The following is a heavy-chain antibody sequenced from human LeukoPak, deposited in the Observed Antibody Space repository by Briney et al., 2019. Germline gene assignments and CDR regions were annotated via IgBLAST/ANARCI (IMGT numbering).Heavy chain of an antibody. Sequence: GGSLRLSCAASGFTSSSYSMNWVRQAPGKGLEWVSSISSSSSYIYYADSVKGRFTISRDNAKNSLYLQMNSLRAEDTAVYYCASGPGGYYDSSGSFDYWGQGTLVTVSS. CDR3: ASGPGGYYDSSGSFDY. CDR2: ISSSSSYI. J-gene: IGHJ4*02. CDR1: GFTSSSYS. V-gene: IGHV3-21*01. D-gene: IGHD3-22*01.